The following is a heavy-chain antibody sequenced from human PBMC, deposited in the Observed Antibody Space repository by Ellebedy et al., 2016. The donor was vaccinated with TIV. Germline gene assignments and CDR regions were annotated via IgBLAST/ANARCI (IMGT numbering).Heavy chain of an antibody. J-gene: IGHJ5*02. D-gene: IGHD4-11*01. CDR1: GGSFNAFH. Sequence: SETLSLXXVVYGGSFNAFHWSWVRQPPGKGLEWIGENNDRGDSNYNPSLKGRVAISVDESKNEVSLKLESVTAADTAVYYCVRGYIKYDLWGQGTLVTVSS. CDR3: VRGYIKYDL. V-gene: IGHV4-34*01. CDR2: NNDRGDS.